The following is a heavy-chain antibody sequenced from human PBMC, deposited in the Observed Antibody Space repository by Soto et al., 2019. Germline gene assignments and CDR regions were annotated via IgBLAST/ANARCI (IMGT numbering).Heavy chain of an antibody. V-gene: IGHV5-51*01. CDR2: IYPGDSDT. Sequence: GESLKISCKGSGYSFTTYWIAWVRQMPGKGLEWVGVIYPGDSDTRYSPSFEGHVTISADKSVSTAFLQWNSLKASDNAMYYCARHSTSAPKDYWGQGTLVTVSS. CDR1: GYSFTTYW. J-gene: IGHJ4*01. D-gene: IGHD3-10*01. CDR3: ARHSTSAPKDY.